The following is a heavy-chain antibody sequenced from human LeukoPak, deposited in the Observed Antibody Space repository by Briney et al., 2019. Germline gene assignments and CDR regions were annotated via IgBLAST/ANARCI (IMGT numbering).Heavy chain of an antibody. CDR2: FDPEDGET. CDR1: GYTLTELS. Sequence: ASVKVSCKVSGYTLTELSMHWVRQAPGKGLEWMGGFDPEDGETIYAQKFQGRVTITRDTPASTAYMELSSLRSEDTAVFYCARALYSNASNYWGQGTLVTVSS. D-gene: IGHD3-16*02. V-gene: IGHV1-24*01. J-gene: IGHJ4*02. CDR3: ARALYSNASNY.